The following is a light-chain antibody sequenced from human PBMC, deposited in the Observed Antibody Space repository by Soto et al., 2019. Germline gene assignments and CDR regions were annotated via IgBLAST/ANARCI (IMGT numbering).Light chain of an antibody. CDR1: QSISSW. J-gene: IGKJ1*01. CDR2: KAS. Sequence: DIQMTQSPSTLSASVGDRVTITCRASQSISSWLAWYQQKPGKAPKLLIYKASTLQSGVPSRFSGSGSATEFPRAISSLQPDDSETYYCQQYYDNWTFGQGTKVE. V-gene: IGKV1-5*03. CDR3: QQYYDNWT.